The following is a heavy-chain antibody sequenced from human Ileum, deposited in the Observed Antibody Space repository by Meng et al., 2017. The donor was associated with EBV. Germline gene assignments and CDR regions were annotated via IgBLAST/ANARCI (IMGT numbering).Heavy chain of an antibody. V-gene: IGHV4-39*01. CDR3: ARQGLLSTSGRIDS. CDR2: VNYSGTT. CDR1: GCCINSYLYY. Sequence: VPGLVKPTATPDLTCPGSGCCINSYLYYWVRSRPPPGGGLVLIGRVNYSGTTYYNPSLKSRQTITAESSKTQFSLRLSSVTAADTALYYSARQGLLSTSGRIDSWGQGALVTVSS. D-gene: IGHD2-15*01. J-gene: IGHJ5*01.